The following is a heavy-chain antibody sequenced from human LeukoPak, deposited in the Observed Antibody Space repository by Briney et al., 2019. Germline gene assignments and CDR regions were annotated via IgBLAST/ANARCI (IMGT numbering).Heavy chain of an antibody. CDR2: ISSSSSYI. V-gene: IGHV3-21*01. J-gene: IGHJ4*02. CDR1: GFTFSSYW. Sequence: GGSPRLSCAASGFTFSSYWMHWVRQAPGKGLEWVSSISSSSSYIYYADSVKGRFTISRDNAKNSLYLQMNSLRAEDTAVYYCARDLSSMVRGSPDYWGQGTLATVSS. CDR3: ARDLSSMVRGSPDY. D-gene: IGHD3-10*01.